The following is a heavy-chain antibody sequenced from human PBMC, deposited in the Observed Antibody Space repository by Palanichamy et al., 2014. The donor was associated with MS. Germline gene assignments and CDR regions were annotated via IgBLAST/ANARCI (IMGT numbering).Heavy chain of an antibody. Sequence: EVQLVESGGGLVQPGGSLKLSCAASGFTFSASAMHWVRQASGKGLEWVGRISSKSNNYATAYAAPVKGRFTISRDDSKNTAFLQMNGLKTEDTAVYYCCRHETDPLRYFDWLPDWYFDLWGRGTLVTVSS. D-gene: IGHD3-9*01. CDR2: ISSKSNNYAT. J-gene: IGHJ2*01. CDR1: GFTFSASA. CDR3: CRHETDPLRYFDWLPDWYFDL. V-gene: IGHV3-73*02.